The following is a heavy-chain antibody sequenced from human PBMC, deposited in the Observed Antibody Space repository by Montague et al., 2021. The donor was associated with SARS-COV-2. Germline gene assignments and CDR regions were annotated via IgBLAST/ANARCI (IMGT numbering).Heavy chain of an antibody. CDR1: GGSISSSSYY. CDR3: ARFPTSYYYDSKAAPATPDAFDI. J-gene: IGHJ3*02. CDR2: IYYSGST. V-gene: IGHV4-39*01. D-gene: IGHD3-22*01. Sequence: SETLSLTCTVSGGSISSSSYYWGWIRQPPGKGLEWIGSIYYSGSTYYNPSLMSRVTISVDTSKNQFSLKLSSVTAAATAVYYCARFPTSYYYDSKAAPATPDAFDIWGQGTMVTVSS.